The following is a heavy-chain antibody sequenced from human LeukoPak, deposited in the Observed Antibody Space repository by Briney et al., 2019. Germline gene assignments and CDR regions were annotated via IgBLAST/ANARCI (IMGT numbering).Heavy chain of an antibody. CDR1: GGSINSYY. Sequence: SETLSLTRTVAGGSINSYYWSWIRQPAGKGLEWIGRIYSSGSTNYNPSLKSRVTMSVDTSKNQFSLKLSSVTAADTAVYYCARAEVRDGYNRYYFDYWGQGTLVTVSS. CDR2: IYSSGST. CDR3: ARAEVRDGYNRYYFDY. J-gene: IGHJ4*02. D-gene: IGHD5-24*01. V-gene: IGHV4-4*07.